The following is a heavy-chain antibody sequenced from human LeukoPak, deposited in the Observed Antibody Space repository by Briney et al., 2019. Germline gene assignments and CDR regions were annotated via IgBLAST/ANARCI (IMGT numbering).Heavy chain of an antibody. V-gene: IGHV3-48*04. CDR2: ISGNGGTT. Sequence: GGSRRLSCAASGFSFGSYGLSWVRQTPGKGLQWVSYISGNGGTTHYADSVEGRFTISRDNAKNSLYLQMSSLRAEDTAVYYCARDLDSGNYFFAYWGQGTPVTVSS. D-gene: IGHD3-22*01. J-gene: IGHJ4*02. CDR1: GFSFGSYG. CDR3: ARDLDSGNYFFAY.